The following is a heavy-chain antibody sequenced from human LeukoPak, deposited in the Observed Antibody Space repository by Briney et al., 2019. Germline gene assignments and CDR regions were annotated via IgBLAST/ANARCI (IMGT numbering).Heavy chain of an antibody. J-gene: IGHJ4*02. CDR1: GFTFSSNY. Sequence: GGSLRLSCAASGFTFSSNYMIWVRQAPGKGLEWVSVIYSGGSTYYADSVKGRFTISRDNSKNTLYLQMNSLRAEDAAVYYCARARAVAGTAIDYWGQGTLVTVSS. V-gene: IGHV3-66*01. CDR2: IYSGGST. CDR3: ARARAVAGTAIDY. D-gene: IGHD6-19*01.